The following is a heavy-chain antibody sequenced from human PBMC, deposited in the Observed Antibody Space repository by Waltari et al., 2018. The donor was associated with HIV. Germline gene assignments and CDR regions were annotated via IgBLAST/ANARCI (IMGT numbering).Heavy chain of an antibody. CDR3: AHGLGRGAVYFDC. J-gene: IGHJ4*02. D-gene: IGHD3-16*01. CDR2: VYWNGAT. V-gene: IGHV2-5*04. CDR1: GFSLNTAGVG. Sequence: GPAAVKPTQTLILTCSFSGFSLNTAGVGVGWVRQPPGKALQWLAVVYWNGATLYSPSLSDRLNVTKDASASRVVLTVTNVDPLDTGTYFGAHGLGRGAVYFDCWGQGTLVTGSS.